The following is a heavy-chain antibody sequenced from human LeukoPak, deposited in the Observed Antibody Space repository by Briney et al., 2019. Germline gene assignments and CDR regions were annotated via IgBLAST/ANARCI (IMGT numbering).Heavy chain of an antibody. CDR2: INPKSGDT. D-gene: IGHD6-6*01. Sequence: GASVKVSCKASGYTFTDYYMHWVRQAPGQGLEWMGWINPKSGDTNYAQKFQGRVTMTSDTSISTAYMEVSRLRSDDTAVYYCAREIEYSSSSGEGGAFDIWGQGTMVTVSS. CDR3: AREIEYSSSSGEGGAFDI. CDR1: GYTFTDYY. V-gene: IGHV1-2*02. J-gene: IGHJ3*02.